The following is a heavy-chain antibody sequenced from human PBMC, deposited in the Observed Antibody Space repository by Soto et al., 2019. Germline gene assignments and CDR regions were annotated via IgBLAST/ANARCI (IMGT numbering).Heavy chain of an antibody. CDR2: IYSGGST. J-gene: IGHJ5*02. D-gene: IGHD4-4*01. CDR3: ARSPDYTNNWFDP. CDR1: GFTVSSNY. V-gene: IGHV3-53*01. Sequence: GALRLSCAASGFTVSSNYMSWVRQAPGKGLEWVSIIYSGGSTYYADSVKGRFTISRDNSKNTLYLQMNSLRAEDTAVYYCARSPDYTNNWFDPWGQGTLVTVSS.